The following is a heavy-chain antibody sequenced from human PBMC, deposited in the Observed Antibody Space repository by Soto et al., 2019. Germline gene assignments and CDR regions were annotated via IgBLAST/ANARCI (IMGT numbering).Heavy chain of an antibody. CDR2: IYYTGGT. Sequence: PSETLSLTCTVSGGSIRNYYWSWIRQPPGKGLEWIGYIYYTGGTKSNPSLKSRVTISVDTSKNQFSLKLSSVTAADTAVYYCARGVCSEGSCFWRPAVWLDPWGQGTLVTVSS. CDR1: GGSIRNYY. V-gene: IGHV4-59*01. J-gene: IGHJ5*02. CDR3: ARGVCSEGSCFWRPAVWLDP. D-gene: IGHD2-15*01.